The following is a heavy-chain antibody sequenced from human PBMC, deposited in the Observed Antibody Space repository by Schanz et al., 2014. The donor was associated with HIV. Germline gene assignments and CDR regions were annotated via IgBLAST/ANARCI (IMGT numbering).Heavy chain of an antibody. J-gene: IGHJ6*02. CDR2: IYYSGIT. CDR3: ARDQSIAAAGTWYYGMDV. D-gene: IGHD6-13*01. V-gene: IGHV4-31*02. Sequence: WTWIRQHPGKGLEWIGYIYYSGITYYTPSLKSRVTISVDTSKNQFSLKLSSVTAADTAVYYCARDQSIAAAGTWYYGMDVWGQGTTVTVSS.